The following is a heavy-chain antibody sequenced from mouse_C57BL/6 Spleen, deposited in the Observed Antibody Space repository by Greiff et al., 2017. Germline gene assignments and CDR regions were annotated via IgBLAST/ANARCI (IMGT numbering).Heavy chain of an antibody. CDR3: ARGDYDVDWFAY. J-gene: IGHJ3*01. V-gene: IGHV1-80*01. CDR1: GYAFSSYW. CDR2: IYPGDGDT. D-gene: IGHD2-4*01. Sequence: VQLQQSGAELVKPGASVKISCKASGYAFSSYWMNWVKQRPGKGLEWIGQIYPGDGDTNYNGKFKGKATLTADKSSSTAYMQLSSLTSEDSAVYFCARGDYDVDWFAYWGQGTLVTVSA.